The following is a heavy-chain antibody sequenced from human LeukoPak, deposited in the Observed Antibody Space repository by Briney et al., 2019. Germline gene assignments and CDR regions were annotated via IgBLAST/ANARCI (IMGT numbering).Heavy chain of an antibody. CDR1: AFTFRTYW. V-gene: IGHV3-7*04. J-gene: IGHJ4*02. Sequence: GGSLRLSCAASAFTFRTYWMSWVRQAPGKGLEWVANIKQDGSEKYYVDSVKGRFTISRDNAKNSLYLQMNSLRAEDTAMYYCARDVLGGFDYWGQGTLVTVSS. CDR3: ARDVLGGFDY. D-gene: IGHD2-8*01. CDR2: IKQDGSEK.